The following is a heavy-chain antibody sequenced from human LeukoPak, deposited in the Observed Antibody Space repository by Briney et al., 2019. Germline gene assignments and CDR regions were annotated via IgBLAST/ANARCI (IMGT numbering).Heavy chain of an antibody. Sequence: SETLSLTCAVYGGSFSGYYWSWIRQPPGQGLEWVGEINHSGSTNYNPSLKSRVTISVGTSKNQFTLKLSSVTPAHTAVYHFTSTASNPQLYYYYIDVWGKGTTVTISS. CDR2: INHSGST. V-gene: IGHV4-34*01. J-gene: IGHJ6*03. D-gene: IGHD4-11*01. CDR1: GGSFSGYY. CDR3: TSTASNPQLYYYYIDV.